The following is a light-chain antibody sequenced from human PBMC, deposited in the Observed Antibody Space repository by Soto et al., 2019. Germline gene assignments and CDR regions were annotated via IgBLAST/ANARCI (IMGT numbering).Light chain of an antibody. V-gene: IGKV4-1*01. CDR2: WAS. CDR1: QSILFTSNNKNY. Sequence: DIVMTQSPDSLAVSLGERAAINCKSSQSILFTSNNKNYLAWYQQKPGQPPKLLIYWASTRESGVPDRFSGSGSRTDFTLTISSLQAEDVAVYSCHQYYTTPPYTFGQGTKVEIK. J-gene: IGKJ2*01. CDR3: HQYYTTPPYT.